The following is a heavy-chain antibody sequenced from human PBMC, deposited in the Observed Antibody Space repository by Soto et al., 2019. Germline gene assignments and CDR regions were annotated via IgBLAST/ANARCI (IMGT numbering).Heavy chain of an antibody. V-gene: IGHV1-69*06. CDR3: ARGGGWLQFSRVDWYFDL. D-gene: IGHD5-12*01. CDR2: IIPIFGTA. J-gene: IGHJ2*01. CDR1: GGTFSSYA. Sequence: GASVKVSCKASGGTFSSYAISWVRQAPGQGLEWMGGIIPIFGTANYAQKFQGRVTITADKSTSTAYMELSSLRSEDTAVYYCARGGGWLQFSRVDWYFDLWGRGTLVTVSS.